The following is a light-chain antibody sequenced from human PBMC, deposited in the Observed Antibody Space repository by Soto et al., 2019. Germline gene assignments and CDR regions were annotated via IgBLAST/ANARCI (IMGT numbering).Light chain of an antibody. Sequence: DIQMTQSPSTLSASVGDRVTITCRASQSMSSWLAWYQQKPGKAPKLLIYDASSLESGVPSRFSGSGSGTEFTLPISSLQPDDFATYYCQQYNTYPLTFGGGTKVEIK. V-gene: IGKV1-5*01. CDR1: QSMSSW. CDR2: DAS. CDR3: QQYNTYPLT. J-gene: IGKJ4*01.